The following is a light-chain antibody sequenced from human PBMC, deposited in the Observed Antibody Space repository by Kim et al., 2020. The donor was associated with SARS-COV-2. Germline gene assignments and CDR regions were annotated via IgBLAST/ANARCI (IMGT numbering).Light chain of an antibody. Sequence: VPPEKTRSITCSGEKWGDKAACCQQQKPGRPPVLVIHQGSKRPAGIPERFSGYNSGNTATLTISGTQAKDEADYYCQAWDSSTAVFGTGTKVTVL. CDR3: QAWDSSTAV. J-gene: IGLJ1*01. V-gene: IGLV3-1*01. CDR2: QGS. CDR1: KWGDKA.